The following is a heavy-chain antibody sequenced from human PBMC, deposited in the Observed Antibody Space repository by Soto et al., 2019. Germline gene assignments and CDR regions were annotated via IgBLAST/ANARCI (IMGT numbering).Heavy chain of an antibody. CDR3: AKVAPWMLDY. Sequence: PGGFLRLSCAASGFTFSSYAMSWVRQAPGKGLEWVSAISGSGGSTYYADSVKGRFIISRDKTKNKLYMQMNSLRADATAVYYCAKVAPWMLDYWGQGTRVTVYS. V-gene: IGHV3-23*01. CDR1: GFTFSSYA. D-gene: IGHD5-12*01. CDR2: ISGSGGST. J-gene: IGHJ4*02.